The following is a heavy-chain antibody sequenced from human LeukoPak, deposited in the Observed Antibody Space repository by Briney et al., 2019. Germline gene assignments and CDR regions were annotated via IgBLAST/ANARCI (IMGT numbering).Heavy chain of an antibody. CDR1: GFTFSNYW. D-gene: IGHD3-22*01. V-gene: IGHV3-74*01. J-gene: IGHJ5*02. CDR3: ARDLGQYYDTSDNWFDP. CDR2: INSDGINT. Sequence: GGSLRLSCAASGFTFSNYWMHWVRHAPGRGLVWVSRINSDGINTSYADSVKGRFTISRDNAKNTLNLQMNSLRAEDTAVYYCARDLGQYYDTSDNWFDPWGQGTLVTVSS.